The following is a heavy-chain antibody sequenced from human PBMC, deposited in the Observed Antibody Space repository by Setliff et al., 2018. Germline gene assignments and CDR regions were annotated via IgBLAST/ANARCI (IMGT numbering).Heavy chain of an antibody. J-gene: IGHJ4*02. CDR2: IYYGGTT. CDR3: ARHRRDSSGNYFVGLYYFDY. CDR1: GASISSYY. D-gene: IGHD3-22*01. Sequence: SETLSLTCIVSGASISSYYWSWIRQPPGKGLEWIGYIYYGGTTNYNPSLKSRVSISLDTSRSQFSLRLSSLTAADTAVYYCARHRRDSSGNYFVGLYYFDYWGQGTPVTVSS. V-gene: IGHV4-59*08.